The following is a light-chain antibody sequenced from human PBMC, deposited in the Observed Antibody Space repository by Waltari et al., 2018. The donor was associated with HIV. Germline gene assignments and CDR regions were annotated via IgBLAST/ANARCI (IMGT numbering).Light chain of an antibody. V-gene: IGKV1-33*01. CDR3: QQYDNLPHT. Sequence: DIQMTQSPSSLSASVGDRVTITCQASQDISNNLNWYQQKPGKAPKLLIYDASNLETGVPSRFSGSGYGTDFTFTISSLQPEDIATYYCQQYDNLPHTFGQGTELEIK. J-gene: IGKJ2*01. CDR2: DAS. CDR1: QDISNN.